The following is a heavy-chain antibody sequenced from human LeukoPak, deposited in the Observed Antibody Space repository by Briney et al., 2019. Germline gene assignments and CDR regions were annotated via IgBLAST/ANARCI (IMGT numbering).Heavy chain of an antibody. V-gene: IGHV5-51*01. Sequence: LGESLKISCQGAGYSFTSYWTGWVRQLPGKGLEWMGVIYPGDSHTRYSPSFQGQGTISADKSISTAYLQWNSLKASDTAIYYCTRSPDIDILTGYSRYYFDYWGQGTLVTVSS. D-gene: IGHD3-9*01. CDR2: IYPGDSHT. CDR3: TRSPDIDILTGYSRYYFDY. CDR1: GYSFTSYW. J-gene: IGHJ4*02.